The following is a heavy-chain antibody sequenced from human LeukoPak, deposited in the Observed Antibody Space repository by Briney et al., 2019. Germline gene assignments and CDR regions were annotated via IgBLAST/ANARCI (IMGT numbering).Heavy chain of an antibody. CDR1: GGSISSGGYS. V-gene: IGHV4-30-2*01. CDR2: IYHSGST. J-gene: IGHJ6*03. Sequence: KTSETLSLTCAVSGGSISSGGYSWSWIRQPPGKGLEWIGYIYHSGSTYYNPSLKSRVTISVDRSKNQFSLKLSSVTAADTAVYYCAIPPLRYCSSTSCLFYYYYMDVWGKGTTVTVSS. CDR3: AIPPLRYCSSTSCLFYYYYMDV. D-gene: IGHD2-2*01.